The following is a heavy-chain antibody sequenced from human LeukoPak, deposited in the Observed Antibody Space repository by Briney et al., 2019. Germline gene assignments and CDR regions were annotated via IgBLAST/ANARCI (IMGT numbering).Heavy chain of an antibody. J-gene: IGHJ4*02. CDR2: FDPEDGET. V-gene: IGHV1-24*01. CDR1: GYTLTELS. CDR3: ATGGSGYYVLGFDY. Sequence: ASVKVSCKGSGYTLTELSMHWVRQAPGKGLEWMGGFDPEDGETIYAQKFQGRVTMTEDTSTDTAYMELSSLRSEDTAVYYCATGGSGYYVLGFDYWGQGTLVTVSS. D-gene: IGHD3-3*01.